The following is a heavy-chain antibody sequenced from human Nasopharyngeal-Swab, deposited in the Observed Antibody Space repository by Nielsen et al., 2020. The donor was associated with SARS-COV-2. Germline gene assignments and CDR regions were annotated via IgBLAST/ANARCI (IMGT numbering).Heavy chain of an antibody. CDR3: ARDPSTGGGSWHLDY. CDR2: ILHDGTNK. D-gene: IGHD1-14*01. Sequence: GGSLRLSCVVSGLNLSSNAIHWVRQAPGKGLEWVAVILHDGTNKYYADSVKGRFTISRDNSKNTLYLQMNNLRPEDTALYYCARDPSTGGGSWHLDYWGQGTQVTVSS. V-gene: IGHV3-30-3*01. CDR1: GLNLSSNA. J-gene: IGHJ4*02.